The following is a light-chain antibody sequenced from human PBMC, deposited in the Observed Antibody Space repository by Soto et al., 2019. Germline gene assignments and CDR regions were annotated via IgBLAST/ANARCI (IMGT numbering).Light chain of an antibody. Sequence: DIQLTQSPSFLSASVGDRVTITCRASQGIRSFLAWYQQKPGKAPKLLSYAASTLQSGVPSRFSGSESGTEFALTISSLQPEDFATYYCQQLNSYPRTFGQGTKVEI. CDR1: QGIRSF. V-gene: IGKV1-9*01. J-gene: IGKJ1*01. CDR3: QQLNSYPRT. CDR2: AAS.